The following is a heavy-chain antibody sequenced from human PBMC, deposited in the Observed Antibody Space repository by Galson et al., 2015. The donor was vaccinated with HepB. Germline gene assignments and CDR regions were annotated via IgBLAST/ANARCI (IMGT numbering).Heavy chain of an antibody. CDR3: AKSKGFDCSSTSCDFDH. Sequence: SLRLSCAASEFTLASHSMHWVRQAPGTGLEWVSRLKSDGTTNYADSVKGRFTISRDNAKNTLYLQMTSLGAEDTAVYYCAKSKGFDCSSTSCDFDHWGQGTLVTVSS. J-gene: IGHJ4*02. D-gene: IGHD2-2*01. V-gene: IGHV3-74*01. CDR2: LKSDGTT. CDR1: EFTLASHS.